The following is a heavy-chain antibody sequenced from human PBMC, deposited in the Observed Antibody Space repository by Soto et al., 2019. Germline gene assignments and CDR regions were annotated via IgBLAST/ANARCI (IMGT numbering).Heavy chain of an antibody. CDR1: GFTFSDYY. D-gene: IGHD6-6*01. Sequence: QVQLVESGGGLVKPGGSLRLSCAASGFTFSDYYMSWIRQAPGKGLEWVSYISNSGRTLYYADSMKGRFTISRDNAKNPLYLQMNSRRSEDTAVYYCARDLVAVSGGVYSSSSGGYFFDFWGQGTLVTVSS. V-gene: IGHV3-11*01. CDR3: ARDLVAVSGGVYSSSSGGYFFDF. CDR2: ISNSGRTL. J-gene: IGHJ4*02.